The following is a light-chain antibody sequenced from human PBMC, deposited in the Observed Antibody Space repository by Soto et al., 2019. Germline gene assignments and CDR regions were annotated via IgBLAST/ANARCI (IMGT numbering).Light chain of an antibody. CDR1: QSVNSY. V-gene: IGKV3-11*01. Sequence: EIVLTQSPATLSLSPGERATLSCRASQSVNSYLACYQQKPGQAPRLLIYDASTRATGIPARFSGSVSGTDFTLTISSLEPEDLAFYSCQQGSNWPLTFGGGNKVEIK. CDR3: QQGSNWPLT. CDR2: DAS. J-gene: IGKJ4*01.